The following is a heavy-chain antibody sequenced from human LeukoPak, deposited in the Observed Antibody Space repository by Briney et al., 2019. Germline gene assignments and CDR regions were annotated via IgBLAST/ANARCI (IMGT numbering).Heavy chain of an antibody. J-gene: IGHJ1*01. D-gene: IGHD2-2*02. CDR1: GFTFSNYW. V-gene: IGHV3-74*01. CDR3: AVLGYCSSTSCYTGYFQH. Sequence: GGSLRLSCAASGFTFSNYWMHWVRQVPGKGLMWVSNIFGDGSITNYADSVKGRFTISRDNSKNTLYLQMNSLRAEDTAVYYCAVLGYCSSTSCYTGYFQHWGQGTLVTVSS. CDR2: IFGDGSIT.